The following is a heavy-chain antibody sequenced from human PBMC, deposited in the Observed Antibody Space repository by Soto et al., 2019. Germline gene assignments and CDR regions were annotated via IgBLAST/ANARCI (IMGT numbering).Heavy chain of an antibody. J-gene: IGHJ4*02. CDR3: ARGIRRNNYFDY. CDR2: IYYIGST. Sequence: PSETLSLTCTVSGASISSDDYYWSWFRQPPGKGLEWIGYIYYIGSTYYNPSLKSRVTISLDTSKNQFSLNLSSVTAADTAVFYCARGIRRNNYFDYWGQGTLVTVYS. CDR1: GASISSDDYY. V-gene: IGHV4-30-4*01. D-gene: IGHD6-13*01.